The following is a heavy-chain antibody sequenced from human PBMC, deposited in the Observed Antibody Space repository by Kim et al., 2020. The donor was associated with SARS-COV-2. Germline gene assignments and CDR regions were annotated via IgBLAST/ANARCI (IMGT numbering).Heavy chain of an antibody. J-gene: IGHJ3*02. D-gene: IGHD2-8*01. CDR3: ARELSPGAFES. CDR2: T. Sequence: TYYLASVKGRFTISRENANNSFYLQMSSLVAGDTAVYYCARELSPGAFESWGQGTMVTVSA. V-gene: IGHV3-13*01.